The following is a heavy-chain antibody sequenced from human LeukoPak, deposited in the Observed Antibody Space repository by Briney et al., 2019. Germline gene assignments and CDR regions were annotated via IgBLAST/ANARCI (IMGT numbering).Heavy chain of an antibody. CDR1: GYTFTGYY. Sequence: ASVKVSCKASGYTFTGYYMHWVRQAPGQGLEWMGWINPNSGGTNYAQKFQGRVTMTRDTSISTAYMELSRLRSDDTAVYYCASVGHCSSTSCHPGYYYYYMDVWGKGTTVTVSS. J-gene: IGHJ6*03. D-gene: IGHD2-2*01. CDR2: INPNSGGT. CDR3: ASVGHCSSTSCHPGYYYYYMDV. V-gene: IGHV1-2*02.